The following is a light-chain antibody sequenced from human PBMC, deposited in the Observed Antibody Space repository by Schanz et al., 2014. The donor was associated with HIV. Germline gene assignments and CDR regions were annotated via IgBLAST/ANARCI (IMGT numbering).Light chain of an antibody. CDR1: QDIGNW. CDR3: QHYNSYPLT. J-gene: IGKJ2*01. Sequence: DIQMTQSPSTLSASVGDTVTITCRASQDIGNWLAWYQQKPGKAPKILIYYASTLEGGVPSRCSGSGSGTEFTLTIDSLLPDDFATYFCQHYNSYPLTFGQGTELQIK. V-gene: IGKV1-5*03. CDR2: YAS.